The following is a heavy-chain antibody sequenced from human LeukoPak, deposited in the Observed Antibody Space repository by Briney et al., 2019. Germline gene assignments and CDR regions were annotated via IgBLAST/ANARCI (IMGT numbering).Heavy chain of an antibody. CDR1: GFTVSSNS. V-gene: IGHV3-53*01. CDR3: ARGLGGSDAFDI. CDR2: IYSGGGT. D-gene: IGHD1-26*01. J-gene: IGHJ3*02. Sequence: GGSLRLSCAASGFTVSSNSMSWVRQAPGKGLEWVSVIYSGGGTYYADSVEGRFTISRDTSKNTLYLQMNNLRAEDTAVYYCARGLGGSDAFDIWAQGTMVTVSS.